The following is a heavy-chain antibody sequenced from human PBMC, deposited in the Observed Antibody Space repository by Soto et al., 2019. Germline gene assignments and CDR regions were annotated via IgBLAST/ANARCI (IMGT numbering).Heavy chain of an antibody. V-gene: IGHV1-46*01. CDR1: GYIFSNYF. Sequence: GASVKVSCKASGYIFSNYFMHWVRQAPGQGLEWMGTINPRDGTTLYAQNFQGRVTMTRDTSTTTVYMEVSSLRSEDTAVYYCARDADYEFWSHMDVWGQGVTVTVSS. J-gene: IGHJ6*02. CDR2: INPRDGTT. D-gene: IGHD3-3*01. CDR3: ARDADYEFWSHMDV.